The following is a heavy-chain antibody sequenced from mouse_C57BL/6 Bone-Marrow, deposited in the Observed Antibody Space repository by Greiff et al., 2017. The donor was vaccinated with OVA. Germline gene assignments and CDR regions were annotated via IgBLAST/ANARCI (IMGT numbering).Heavy chain of an antibody. CDR2: IDPKSGGT. CDR3: AIREAWGSKYYAMDY. D-gene: IGHD1-1*01. CDR1: GYTITSYW. Sequence: QVQLQQPGAELVKPGASVKLSCKASGYTITSYWMHWVKQRPGRGLEWIGRIDPKSGGTKYNEQFKGKATLTVDQASSTAYRQLSSLTSEDSAVYYCAIREAWGSKYYAMDYWGHGTSVTVSS. V-gene: IGHV1-72*01. J-gene: IGHJ4*01.